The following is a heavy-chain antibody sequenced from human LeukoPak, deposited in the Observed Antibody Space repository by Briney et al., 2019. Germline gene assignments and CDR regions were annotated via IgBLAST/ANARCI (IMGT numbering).Heavy chain of an antibody. CDR1: GYILTSYY. CDR2: IAPSGGTT. J-gene: IGHJ4*02. Sequence: AASVKVSCKASGYILTSYYIHWVRQAPGQGLVWMGIIAPSGGTTTYAQNFQGRVTMTRDTSTSTGYMELSRLRSDDTAVYYCARDVPTGSYFFDYWGQGTLVTVSS. V-gene: IGHV1-46*01. CDR3: ARDVPTGSYFFDY. D-gene: IGHD3-9*01.